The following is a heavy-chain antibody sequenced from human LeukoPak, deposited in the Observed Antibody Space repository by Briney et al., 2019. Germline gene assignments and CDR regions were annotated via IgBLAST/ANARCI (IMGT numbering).Heavy chain of an antibody. CDR3: ARDRPTGASRLFVVQ. CDR2: MSSGSRYI. J-gene: IGHJ4*02. V-gene: IGHV3-21*01. D-gene: IGHD2-15*01. Sequence: PGRSLRLSCAASGFTFSSYSMTWVRQAPGKGLEWVSSMSSGSRYIYYADSVRGRFTISRDNAKNSLYLLMNSLSAEDTAVYYCARDRPTGASRLFVVQWGQGTLVTVPS. CDR1: GFTFSSYS.